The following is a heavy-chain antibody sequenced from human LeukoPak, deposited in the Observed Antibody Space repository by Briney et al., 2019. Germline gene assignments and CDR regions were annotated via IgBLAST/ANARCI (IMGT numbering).Heavy chain of an antibody. CDR2: ISYDGSNK. CDR3: ARVGLLRSIGGMDV. Sequence: PGGSLRLSCAASGFTFSSYAMHWVRQAPGKGLEWVAVISYDGSNKYYADSVKGRFTISRDNSKNTLYLQMNSLRAEDTAVYYCARVGLLRSIGGMDVWGQGTTVTVSS. J-gene: IGHJ6*02. CDR1: GFTFSSYA. D-gene: IGHD4-17*01. V-gene: IGHV3-30-3*01.